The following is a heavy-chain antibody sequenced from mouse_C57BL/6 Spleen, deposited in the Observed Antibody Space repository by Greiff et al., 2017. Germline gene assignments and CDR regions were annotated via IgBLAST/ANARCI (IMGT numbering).Heavy chain of an antibody. Sequence: VQLQQSGASVKISCKASGYAFSSYWMNWVKQRPGKGLEWIGQIYPGDGDTNYNGKFKGKATLTADKSSSTAYMQLSSLTSEDSAVYFCARCGNEYYAMDYWGQGTSVTVSS. CDR3: ARCGNEYYAMDY. CDR2: IYPGDGDT. J-gene: IGHJ4*01. CDR1: GYAFSSYW. D-gene: IGHD1-1*02. V-gene: IGHV1-80*01.